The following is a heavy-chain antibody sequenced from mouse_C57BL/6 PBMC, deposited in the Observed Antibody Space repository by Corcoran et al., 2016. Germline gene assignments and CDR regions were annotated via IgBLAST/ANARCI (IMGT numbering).Heavy chain of an antibody. J-gene: IGHJ2*01. CDR2: INTYSGVP. D-gene: IGHD1-1*01. V-gene: IGHV9-3*01. CDR3: ARSPITTVVATNFDY. CDR1: GYTFTTYG. Sequence: QIQLVQSGPELKKPGETVKISCKASGYTFTTYGMSWVKQAPGKGLKWMGWINTYSGVPTYADDFKGRFAFSLETSASTAYLQINNLKNEDTATYFCARSPITTVVATNFDYWGQGTTLTVSS.